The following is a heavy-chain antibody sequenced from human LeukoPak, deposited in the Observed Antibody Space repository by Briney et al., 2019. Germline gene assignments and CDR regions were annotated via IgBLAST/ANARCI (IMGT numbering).Heavy chain of an antibody. CDR1: GFSFSNFY. J-gene: IGHJ4*02. V-gene: IGHV3-11*06. CDR2: ISSSSTYT. CDR3: ARESDSSGYYDY. D-gene: IGHD3-22*01. Sequence: PGGSLRLSCAASGFSFSNFYMSWIRQAPGKGLEWVSCISSSSTYTNSADSVRGRFTISRDNAKNSLYLQMNSLRVEDTAVYYCARESDSSGYYDYWGQGTLVTVS.